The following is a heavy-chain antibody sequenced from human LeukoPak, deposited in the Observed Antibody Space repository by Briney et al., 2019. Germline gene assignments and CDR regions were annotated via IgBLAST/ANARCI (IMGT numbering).Heavy chain of an antibody. CDR1: GFTFCDYA. CDR3: ASEEYSYGYFDY. V-gene: IGHV3-53*01. CDR2: IYSGGST. D-gene: IGHD5-18*01. J-gene: IGHJ4*02. Sequence: GGSLRLSCTASGFTFCDYAMSWVRQAPGKGLEWVSVIYSGGSTYYADSVKGRFTISRDNSKNTLYLQMNSLRAEDTAVYYCASEEYSYGYFDYWGQGTLVTVSS.